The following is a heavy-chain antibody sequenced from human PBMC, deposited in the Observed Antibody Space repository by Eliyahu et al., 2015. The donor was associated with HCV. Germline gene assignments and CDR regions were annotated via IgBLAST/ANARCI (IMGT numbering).Heavy chain of an antibody. D-gene: IGHD1-26*01. V-gene: IGHV3-23*01. J-gene: IGHJ4*02. CDR2: ISGSGGST. CDR1: GXTFSSYA. CDR3: AKGSEYSGSYYQDY. Sequence: EVQLLESGGGLVQPGGSLRLSCAASGXTFSSYAMSWVRQAPGKGLEWVSAISGSGGSTYYADSVKGRFTISRDNSKNTLYLQMNSLRAEDTAVYYCAKGSEYSGSYYQDYWGQGTLVTVSS.